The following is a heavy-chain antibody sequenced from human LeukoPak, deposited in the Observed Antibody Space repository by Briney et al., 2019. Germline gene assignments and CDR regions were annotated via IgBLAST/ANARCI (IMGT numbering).Heavy chain of an antibody. V-gene: IGHV4-31*03. D-gene: IGHD4-11*01. CDR1: GGSINNGGYY. J-gene: IGHJ4*02. CDR2: IYYSGST. Sequence: SQTLSLTCTVSGGSINNGGYYWSWIRQHPGKGLEWIGYIYYSGSTNYNPSLKSRVTISVDTSKNQFSLKLSSVTAADTAVYYCARASRYSNYVLWGQGTLVTVSS. CDR3: ARASRYSNYVL.